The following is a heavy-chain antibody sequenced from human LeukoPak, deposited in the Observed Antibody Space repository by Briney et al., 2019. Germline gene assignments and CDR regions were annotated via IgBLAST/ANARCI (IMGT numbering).Heavy chain of an antibody. CDR3: TRFSEVGATHFDY. CDR1: GFTFSSYW. Sequence: GGSLRLSCAASGFTFSSYWMSWLRQAPGKGLEWVANIKQDGSEKYYVDSVKGRFTISRDNAKNSLYLQMNSLRAEGTAVYYSTRFSEVGATHFDYWGQGTLVTVSS. V-gene: IGHV3-7*01. D-gene: IGHD1-26*01. J-gene: IGHJ4*02. CDR2: IKQDGSEK.